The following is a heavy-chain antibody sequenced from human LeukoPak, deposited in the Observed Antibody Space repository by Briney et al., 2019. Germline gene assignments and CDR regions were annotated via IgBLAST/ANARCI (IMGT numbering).Heavy chain of an antibody. CDR3: ARDGRTVTRKAFDY. D-gene: IGHD4-17*01. J-gene: IGHJ4*02. Sequence: GGSLRLSCAAPGFTFSSYSMNWVRQAPGKGLEWVSYISSSSSTIYYADSVKGRFTTSRDNAKNSLYLQMNSLRAEDTAVYYCARDGRTVTRKAFDYWGQGTLVTVSS. CDR1: GFTFSSYS. CDR2: ISSSSSTI. V-gene: IGHV3-48*01.